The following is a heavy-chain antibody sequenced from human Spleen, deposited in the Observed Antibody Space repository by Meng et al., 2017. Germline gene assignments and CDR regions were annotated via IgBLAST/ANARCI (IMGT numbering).Heavy chain of an antibody. V-gene: IGHV3-7*01. CDR1: GFAFSTYW. CDR2: IKQDGSEK. Sequence: GESLKISCAASGFAFSTYWMSWVRQAPGKGLEWVANIKQDGSEKYYVDSVKGRFTISRDNAKNSLYLQMNGLRAEDTAVYYCARSLPNDAFDIWGQGTMVTVSS. J-gene: IGHJ3*02. CDR3: ARSLPNDAFDI.